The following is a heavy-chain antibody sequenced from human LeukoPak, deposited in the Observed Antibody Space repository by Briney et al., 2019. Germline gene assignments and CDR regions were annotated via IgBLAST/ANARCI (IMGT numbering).Heavy chain of an antibody. J-gene: IGHJ6*03. CDR1: GFTVSSNY. V-gene: IGHV3-53*01. D-gene: IGHD5-18*01. CDR2: IYSGGST. Sequence: GGSLRLSCAASGFTVSSNYMSWVRQAPGKGLEWVSVIYSGGSTYYADSVKGRFTISRDNSKNTLYLQMNSLRAEDTAVYYCARGEVDTAIGVDYYYYYMDVWGKGTTVTISS. CDR3: ARGEVDTAIGVDYYYYYMDV.